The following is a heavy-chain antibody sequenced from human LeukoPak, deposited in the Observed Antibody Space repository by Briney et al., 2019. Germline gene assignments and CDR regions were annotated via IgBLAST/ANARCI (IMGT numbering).Heavy chain of an antibody. Sequence: PGGSLRLSCAAAGFTFSSYEMNWVRQAPGKGLEWVSAISGTGGSTYYADSVKGRFTISRDNSKNTLYLQMNSLRAEDTAVYYCAKANPQLWIIFDYWGQGTLVTVSS. CDR2: ISGTGGST. J-gene: IGHJ4*02. CDR1: GFTFSSYE. D-gene: IGHD5-18*01. CDR3: AKANPQLWIIFDY. V-gene: IGHV3-23*01.